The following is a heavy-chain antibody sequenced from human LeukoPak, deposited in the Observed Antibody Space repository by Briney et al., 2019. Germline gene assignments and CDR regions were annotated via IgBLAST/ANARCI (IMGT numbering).Heavy chain of an antibody. J-gene: IGHJ6*03. V-gene: IGHV3-33*01. D-gene: IGHD3-9*01. Sequence: GGSLRLSCAASGFTFSSYGMHWVRQAPGKGLEWVAVIWYDGSNKYYADSVKGRFTISRDNSKNTLYLQMNSLRAEDTAVCYCARVPFLTGFYYMGVWGKGTTVTVSS. CDR2: IWYDGSNK. CDR3: ARVPFLTGFYYMGV. CDR1: GFTFSSYG.